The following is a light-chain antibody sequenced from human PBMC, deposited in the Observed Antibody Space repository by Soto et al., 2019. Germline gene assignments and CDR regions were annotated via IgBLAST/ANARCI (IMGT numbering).Light chain of an antibody. Sequence: QSALTQPASVSGSPGQSITISCTGTSSDVGSYNYVSWYQQHPGKAPKLMIYEVSNRPSGVSNRFSGSNSGNTTSLTISGLQAEDEADYYCNSYTSTNTWVFGTGTKVTLL. CDR1: SSDVGSYNY. J-gene: IGLJ1*01. CDR2: EVS. V-gene: IGLV2-14*01. CDR3: NSYTSTNTWV.